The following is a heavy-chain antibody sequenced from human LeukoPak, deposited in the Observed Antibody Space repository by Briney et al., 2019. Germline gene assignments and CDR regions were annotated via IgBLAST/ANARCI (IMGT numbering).Heavy chain of an antibody. CDR1: GGSINRYY. CDR2: VYYSGST. Sequence: SETLSLTCTVSGGSINRYYWSWIRQPPGKGLEWIGYVYYSGSTSYNPSLRGRVTTSVKTSKNQFFLKLSSVTAADTAIYYCARHCGSTSCYGTPIFDCWGQGILVTVSS. J-gene: IGHJ4*02. D-gene: IGHD2-2*01. V-gene: IGHV4-59*08. CDR3: ARHCGSTSCYGTPIFDC.